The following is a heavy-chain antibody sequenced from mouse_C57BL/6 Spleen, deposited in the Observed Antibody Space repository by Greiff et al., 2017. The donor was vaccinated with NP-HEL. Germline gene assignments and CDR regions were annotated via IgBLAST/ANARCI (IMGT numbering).Heavy chain of an antibody. V-gene: IGHV3-6*01. CDR1: GYSITSGYY. Sequence: VQLQQSGPGLVKPSQSLSLTCSVTGYSITSGYYWNWIRQFPGNKLEWMGYISYDGSNNYNPSLKNRISITRDTSKNQFFLKLNSVTTEDTATYYCARVLDYWGQGTLVTVSA. CDR2: ISYDGSN. CDR3: ARVLDY. D-gene: IGHD2-14*01. J-gene: IGHJ3*01.